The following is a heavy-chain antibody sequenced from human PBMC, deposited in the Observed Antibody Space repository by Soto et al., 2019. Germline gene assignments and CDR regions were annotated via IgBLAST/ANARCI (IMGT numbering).Heavy chain of an antibody. CDR3: ARMDFWSGTIDY. J-gene: IGHJ4*02. V-gene: IGHV2-5*02. D-gene: IGHD3-3*01. Sequence: QITLKESGPALVKPTQTLTLTCAFSGFSLTTNGVGVGWIRQPPGKALEWLALIYWDDDKLYSPSLKSRLTITKDTSKNQVVLRMTNMDPVATATYFCARMDFWSGTIDYWGQGTLVPVSS. CDR2: IYWDDDK. CDR1: GFSLTTNGVG.